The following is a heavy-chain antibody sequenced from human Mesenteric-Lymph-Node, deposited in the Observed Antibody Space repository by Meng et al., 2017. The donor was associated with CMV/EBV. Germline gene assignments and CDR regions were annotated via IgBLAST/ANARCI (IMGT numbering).Heavy chain of an antibody. V-gene: IGHV3-72*01. Sequence: GESLKISCAASGFTFDVYAMHWVRQAPGKGLEWVGRIRNKANSYTTEYAASVKGRFTISRDDSKNSLYLQMNSLKTEDTAVYYCARGCSSTSCYRYYYYGMDVWGQGTTVTVSS. CDR2: IRNKANSYTT. CDR3: ARGCSSTSCYRYYYYGMDV. J-gene: IGHJ6*02. CDR1: GFTFDVYA. D-gene: IGHD2-2*01.